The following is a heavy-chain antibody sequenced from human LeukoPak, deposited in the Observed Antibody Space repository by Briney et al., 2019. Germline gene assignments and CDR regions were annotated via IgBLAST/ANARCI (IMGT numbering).Heavy chain of an antibody. V-gene: IGHV1-69*06. CDR1: GYTFTSYG. J-gene: IGHJ3*02. CDR2: IIPIFGTA. Sequence: GASVKVSCKASGYTFTSYGNSWVRQTPGQGLEWMGGIIPIFGTANYAQKFQGRVTITADKSTSTAYMELRSLRSDDTAVYYCARDGGSGSLNAFDIWGQGTMVTVSS. CDR3: ARDGGSGSLNAFDI. D-gene: IGHD3-10*01.